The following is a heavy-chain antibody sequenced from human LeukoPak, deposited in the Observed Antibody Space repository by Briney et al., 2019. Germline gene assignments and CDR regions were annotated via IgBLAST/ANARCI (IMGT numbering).Heavy chain of an antibody. V-gene: IGHV1-2*02. CDR1: GYTFTGYY. J-gene: IGHJ4*02. CDR3: ARAGANGKVGVNYYFDY. Sequence: ASVKVSCKASGYTFTGYYMHWVRQAPGQGLEWMGWINPNSGGTNYAQKFQGRVTMARDTSISTAYMELSRLRSDDTAVYYCARAGANGKVGVNYYFDYWGQGTLVTVSS. D-gene: IGHD3-10*01. CDR2: INPNSGGT.